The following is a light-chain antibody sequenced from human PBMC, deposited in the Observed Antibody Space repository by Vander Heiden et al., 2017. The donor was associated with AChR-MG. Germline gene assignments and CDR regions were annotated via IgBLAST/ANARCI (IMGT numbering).Light chain of an antibody. CDR1: QSISTY. V-gene: IGKV1-39*01. J-gene: IGKJ4*01. CDR3: QQSYSTLLT. CDR2: AVS. Sequence: IQMTQSPSSLSASVGDRVTITCRASQSISTYLNWYQQKPGKAPKLLIYAVSRLHSGVPSRFSGGGSVTEFTLTISNLQPEDVATYFCQQSYSTLLTFGGGSKVEIK.